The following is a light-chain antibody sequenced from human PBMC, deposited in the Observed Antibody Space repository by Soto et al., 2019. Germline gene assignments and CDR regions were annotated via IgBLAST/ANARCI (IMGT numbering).Light chain of an antibody. CDR1: QSVSIF. Sequence: EVLATQSPASLSLSPVEISTLSFMASQSVSIFLTWYQQKPGQAPRLLIYDASQRATGIAARFSGSGSGTDFTLTISSLEPEDFAVYHCQHYNYWPYTFGQGTKVDI. J-gene: IGKJ2*01. CDR3: QHYNYWPYT. CDR2: DAS. V-gene: IGKV3-11*01.